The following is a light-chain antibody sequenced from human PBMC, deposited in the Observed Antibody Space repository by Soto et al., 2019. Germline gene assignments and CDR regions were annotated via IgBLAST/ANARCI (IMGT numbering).Light chain of an antibody. J-gene: IGKJ3*01. CDR1: QNINSRY. V-gene: IGKV3-20*01. CDR3: QQFGSSPGFT. Sequence: EIVLTQSPGTLSLSPGERATLSCRASQNINSRYLAWYQQKPGQAPRLLIYGTYSSATGIPDRFSGSGSGTDFTLTISRLEPEDFAVYYCQQFGSSPGFTFGPGTEVDIK. CDR2: GTY.